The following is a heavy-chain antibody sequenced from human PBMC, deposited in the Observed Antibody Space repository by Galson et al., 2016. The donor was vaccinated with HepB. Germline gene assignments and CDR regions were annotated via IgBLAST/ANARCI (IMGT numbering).Heavy chain of an antibody. D-gene: IGHD6-13*01. Sequence: SLRLSCAASGFTFSSYSMNWVRQAPGKGLEWVSYIGSSSSTIYYADSVKGRFTISRDDAKNSLYLQMNSLRAEDTAVYYCASSGYSSSWYDYWGQGTLVTVSS. CDR3: ASSGYSSSWYDY. V-gene: IGHV3-48*01. CDR2: IGSSSSTI. CDR1: GFTFSSYS. J-gene: IGHJ4*02.